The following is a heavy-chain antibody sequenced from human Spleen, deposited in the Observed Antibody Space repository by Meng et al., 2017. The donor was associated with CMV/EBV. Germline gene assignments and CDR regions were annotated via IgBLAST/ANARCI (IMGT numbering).Heavy chain of an antibody. V-gene: IGHV3-72*01. D-gene: IGHD1-14*01. CDR3: TTIYRDY. Sequence: GESLKISCAASGFTFSDHYMDWVRQAPGKGLEWVGRTRNKANSYTTEYAASVKGRFTISRDDSKNTLYLQMNSLKTEDTAVYYCTTIYRDYWGQGTLVTVSS. CDR2: TRNKANSYTT. CDR1: GFTFSDHY. J-gene: IGHJ4*02.